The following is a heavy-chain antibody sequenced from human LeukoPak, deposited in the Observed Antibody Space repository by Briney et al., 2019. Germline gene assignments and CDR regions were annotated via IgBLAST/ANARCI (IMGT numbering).Heavy chain of an antibody. D-gene: IGHD3-10*01. Sequence: PSETLSLTCTVSGYSISSGYYWGWIRQPPGKGLEWIGTIYHSGSTFYNPSLKSRVTISVDTSKNQFSLILSSVTAADTAVYFCARARLSIVRGITNFDYWGQGTVVTVSS. CDR3: ARARLSIVRGITNFDY. CDR1: GYSISSGYY. J-gene: IGHJ4*02. V-gene: IGHV4-38-2*02. CDR2: IYHSGST.